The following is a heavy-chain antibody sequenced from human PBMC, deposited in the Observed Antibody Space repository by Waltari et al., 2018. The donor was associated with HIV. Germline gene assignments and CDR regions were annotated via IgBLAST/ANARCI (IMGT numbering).Heavy chain of an antibody. D-gene: IGHD6-19*01. CDR3: GALRTVTGTIDK. V-gene: IGHV4-39*01. CDR1: TGYITQSYY. CDR2: IYSNGVS. J-gene: IGHJ4*02. Sequence: QLQLQASGPALVKPSATLSLTCTVSTGYITQSYYWRWVRQSPGTGLEWIESIYSNGVSHYAPALKNRVALSVDRSKNQFYVAFTAGTAADTSHYFCGALRTVTGTIDKWGQGTLVPS.